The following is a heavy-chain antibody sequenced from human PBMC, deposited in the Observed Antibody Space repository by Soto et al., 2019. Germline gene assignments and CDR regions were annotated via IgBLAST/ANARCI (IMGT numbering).Heavy chain of an antibody. CDR3: ARDDPTIFGVVITNWFDP. V-gene: IGHV1-3*01. D-gene: IGHD3-3*01. J-gene: IGHJ5*02. CDR2: INAGNGNT. Sequence: ASVKVSCKASGYTFTSYAMHWVRQAPGQRLEWMGWINAGNGNTKYSQKFQGRVTITRDTSASTAYMELSSLRSEDTAVYYCARDDPTIFGVVITNWFDPWGQGTLVTVSS. CDR1: GYTFTSYA.